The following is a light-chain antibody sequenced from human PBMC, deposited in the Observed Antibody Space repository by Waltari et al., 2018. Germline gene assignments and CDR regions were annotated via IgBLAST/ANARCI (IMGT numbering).Light chain of an antibody. CDR1: NIGYKG. Sequence: SYVLTQPPSVSVAPGPTAKITCGGDNIGYKGVHWYQQKSGQAPVLVVFDENARPSGIPDRISGSKSESTAALTISRVEAGDEADYYCQLWDSDSDHWIFGGGTKLTVL. V-gene: IGLV3-21*02. J-gene: IGLJ2*01. CDR3: QLWDSDSDHWI. CDR2: DEN.